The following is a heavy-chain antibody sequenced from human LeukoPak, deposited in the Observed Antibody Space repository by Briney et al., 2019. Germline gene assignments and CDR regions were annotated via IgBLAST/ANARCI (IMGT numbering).Heavy chain of an antibody. CDR1: GGSISSYY. D-gene: IGHD2-2*01. CDR3: ARALGYCSSTSCYDWYFDL. Sequence: EASETLSLTCTVSGGSISSYYWSWIRQPPGKGLEWIGYIYYSASTNYNPSLKSRVTISVDTSKKQFSLKLSSVTAADTAVYYCARALGYCSSTSCYDWYFDLWGRGTLVTVSS. CDR2: IYYSAST. J-gene: IGHJ2*01. V-gene: IGHV4-59*01.